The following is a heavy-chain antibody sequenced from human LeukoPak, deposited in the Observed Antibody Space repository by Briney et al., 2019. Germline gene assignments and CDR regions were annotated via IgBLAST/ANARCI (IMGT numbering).Heavy chain of an antibody. CDR1: GFTFRGYW. D-gene: IGHD5-24*01. CDR2: IQPDGSGA. V-gene: IGHV3-7*01. CDR3: AREDDHNTNDC. Sequence: GGSLRLSCVTSGFTFRGYWMSWFRQAPGKGLEWVGNIQPDGSGAFYVDAMRGRFTISRDNAQNSLYLQINSLRAEDTAVYYCAREDDHNTNDCWGQGTLVTVSS. J-gene: IGHJ4*02.